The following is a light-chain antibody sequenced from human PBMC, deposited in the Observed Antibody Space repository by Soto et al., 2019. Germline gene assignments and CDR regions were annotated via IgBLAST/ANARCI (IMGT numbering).Light chain of an antibody. CDR3: QQYGDSPWT. CDR2: GAS. V-gene: IGKV3-20*01. Sequence: EVVLTQSPGTLSLSPGERATLSCRASQSVGSTYLAWYQQKPGQAPRLLIYGASSRATGIPDRFTGSGSGTDFTLTISRLEPEDFALYHCQQYGDSPWTFGQGTTVEIK. CDR1: QSVGSTY. J-gene: IGKJ1*01.